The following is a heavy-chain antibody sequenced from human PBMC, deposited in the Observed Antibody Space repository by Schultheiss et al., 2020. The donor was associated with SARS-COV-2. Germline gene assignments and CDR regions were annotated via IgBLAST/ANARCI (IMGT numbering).Heavy chain of an antibody. CDR1: GGSFSGHF. Sequence: SETLSLTCAVDGGSFSGHFWSWIRQPPGKGLEWIAEINDGGTTHYNPSLQSRVIISLDTSQNHVFLKLNSVTAADTAVYYCARDKKNGSRLDYWGQGTLVTVSS. J-gene: IGHJ4*02. D-gene: IGHD6-25*01. V-gene: IGHV4-34*01. CDR3: ARDKKNGSRLDY. CDR2: INDGGTT.